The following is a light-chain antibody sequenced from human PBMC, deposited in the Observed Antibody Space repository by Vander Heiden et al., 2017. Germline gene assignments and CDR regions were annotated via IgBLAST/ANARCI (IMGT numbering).Light chain of an antibody. V-gene: IGLV3-21*02. CDR2: DDS. J-gene: IGLJ3*02. Sequence: SYVLTQPPSVSVAPGQTARITCGGNNIGSKTVHWYQQKPGQAPVRVVDDDSDRPSGIPERFSGSNSGNTATLTISRVEAGDEADDYCQVWDSSSDHRVFGGGTKLTVL. CDR3: QVWDSSSDHRV. CDR1: NIGSKT.